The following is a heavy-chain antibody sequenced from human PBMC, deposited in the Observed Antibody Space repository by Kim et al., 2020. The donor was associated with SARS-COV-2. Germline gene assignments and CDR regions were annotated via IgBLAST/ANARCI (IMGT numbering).Heavy chain of an antibody. CDR3: ARDHMQYSNGWLLPTSDY. D-gene: IGHD5-18*01. V-gene: IGHV7-4-1*02. CDR2: INTNTGNP. Sequence: ASVKVSCKASGYTFSSYAMNWVRQAPGQGLEWMGWINTNTGNPTYAQGFTGRFVFSLDTSVSTAYLQISSLKAEDTAVYYCARDHMQYSNGWLLPTSDYWGQGTLVTVSS. J-gene: IGHJ4*02. CDR1: GYTFSSYA.